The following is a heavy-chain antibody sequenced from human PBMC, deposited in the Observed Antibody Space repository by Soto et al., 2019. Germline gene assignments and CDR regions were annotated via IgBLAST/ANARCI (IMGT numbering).Heavy chain of an antibody. J-gene: IGHJ5*02. CDR1: GGSISSYY. CDR3: ARQVSSSLGNPGGSNWFDP. V-gene: IGHV4-59*08. D-gene: IGHD6-13*01. CDR2: IYYSGST. Sequence: PSETLSLTCTVSGGSISSYYWSWIRQPPGKGLEWIGYIYYSGSTNYNPSLKSRVTISVDTSKNQFSLKLSSVTAADTAVYYCARQVSSSLGNPGGSNWFDPWGQGTLVTVSS.